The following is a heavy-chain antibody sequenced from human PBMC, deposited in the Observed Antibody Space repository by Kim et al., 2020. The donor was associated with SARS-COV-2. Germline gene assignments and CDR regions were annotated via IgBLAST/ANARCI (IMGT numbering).Heavy chain of an antibody. CDR1: GFTFSSYS. V-gene: IGHV3-21*01. CDR2: ISSSSSYI. Sequence: GGSLRLSCAASGFTFSSYSMNWVRQAPGKGLEWVSSISSSSSYIYYADSVKGRFTISRDNAKNSLYLQMNSLRAEDTAVYYCARGPGGRIFGVVIITISCMDVWGQGTTVTVSS. CDR3: ARGPGGRIFGVVIITISCMDV. D-gene: IGHD3-3*02. J-gene: IGHJ6*02.